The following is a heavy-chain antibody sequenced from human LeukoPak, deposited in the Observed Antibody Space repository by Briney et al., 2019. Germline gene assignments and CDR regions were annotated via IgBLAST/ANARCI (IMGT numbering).Heavy chain of an antibody. CDR3: ARHKGPHIIRGVLRNNWFDP. D-gene: IGHD3-10*01. V-gene: IGHV4-59*08. J-gene: IGHJ5*02. CDR2: IYYSGST. Sequence: PSETLSLTCTVSGGSISSYYWSWIRQPPGKGLEWIGYIYYSGSTNYNPSLKSRVTISVDTSKNQFSLILTSVTAADTAVYYCARHKGPHIIRGVLRNNWFDPWGQGTLVTVSS. CDR1: GGSISSYY.